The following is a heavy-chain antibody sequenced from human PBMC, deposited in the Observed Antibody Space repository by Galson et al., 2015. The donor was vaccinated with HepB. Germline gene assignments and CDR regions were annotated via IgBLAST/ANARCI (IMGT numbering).Heavy chain of an antibody. D-gene: IGHD3-10*01. V-gene: IGHV3-49*04. CDR2: IRSKAYGGTT. Sequence: SLRLSCAASGFTFGDYAMSWVRQAPGKGLEWVGFIRSKAYGGTTEYAASVKGRFTISRDDSKSIAYLQMNSLKTEDTAVYYCTRLWFGDSNYYYGMDVCGQGTTVTVSS. CDR1: GFTFGDYA. CDR3: TRLWFGDSNYYYGMDV. J-gene: IGHJ6*02.